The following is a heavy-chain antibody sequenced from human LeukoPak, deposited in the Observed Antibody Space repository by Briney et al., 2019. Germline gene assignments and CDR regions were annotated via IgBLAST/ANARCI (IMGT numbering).Heavy chain of an antibody. Sequence: SETLSLTCTVSGGSISSSSYYWGWIRQPPGKGPEWIGSIYYSGSTYYNPSLKSRVTISVDTSKNQFSLKLSSVTAADTAVYYCARYGQWLVRSFDYWGQGTLVTVSS. CDR1: GGSISSSSYY. D-gene: IGHD6-19*01. V-gene: IGHV4-39*01. J-gene: IGHJ4*02. CDR2: IYYSGST. CDR3: ARYGQWLVRSFDY.